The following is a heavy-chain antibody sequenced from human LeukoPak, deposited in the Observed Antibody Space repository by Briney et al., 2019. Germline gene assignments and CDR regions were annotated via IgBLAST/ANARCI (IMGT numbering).Heavy chain of an antibody. CDR1: GFTFSSYA. Sequence: GGSLRLSCAASGFTFSSYAMHWVRQAPGKGLEWVAFIRYDGSNKYYADSVKGRFTISRDNSKNTLYLQMHSLRVDDTAMYYCAREWDVWGKGTTVAVSS. CDR2: IRYDGSNK. D-gene: IGHD3-3*01. V-gene: IGHV3-30*02. J-gene: IGHJ6*04. CDR3: AREWDV.